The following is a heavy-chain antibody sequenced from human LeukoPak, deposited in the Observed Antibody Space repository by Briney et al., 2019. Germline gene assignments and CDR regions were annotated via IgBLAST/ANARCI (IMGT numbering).Heavy chain of an antibody. J-gene: IGHJ4*02. CDR1: GGSFSGYY. D-gene: IGHD1-1*01. CDR2: INHSGST. CDR3: ARDEGGTTTLSY. Sequence: SSETLSLTCAVYGGSFSGYYWSWIRQPPGKGLEWIGEINHSGSTNYNPSLKSRVTIPVDTSKNQFSLKLSSVTAADTAVYYCARDEGGTTTLSYWGQGTLVTVSS. V-gene: IGHV4-34*01.